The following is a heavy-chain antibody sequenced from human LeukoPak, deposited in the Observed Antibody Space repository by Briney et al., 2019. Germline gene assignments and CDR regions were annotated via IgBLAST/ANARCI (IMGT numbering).Heavy chain of an antibody. V-gene: IGHV4-61*02. J-gene: IGHJ4*02. D-gene: IGHD3-22*01. CDR2: IYTSGST. CDR1: GGSISSGSYY. CDR3: ARAYPSFYESIGTFDY. Sequence: PSETLSLTCTVSGGSISSGSYYWRWLRQPAGMGLEWIGRIYTSGSTNYNPSLKSRVTISVDTSKTQFSLNLNSVTAADTAVYYCARAYPSFYESIGTFDYGGQGTLGTVSA.